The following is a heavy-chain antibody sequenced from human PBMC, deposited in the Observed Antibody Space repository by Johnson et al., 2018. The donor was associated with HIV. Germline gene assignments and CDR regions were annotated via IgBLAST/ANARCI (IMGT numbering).Heavy chain of an antibody. V-gene: IGHV3-33*06. CDR1: GFTFSSYG. CDR3: AKGGVPYCGGDCYDAFDI. CDR2: IWYDGSNK. J-gene: IGHJ3*02. D-gene: IGHD2-21*01. Sequence: QVQLVESGGGVVQPGRSLRLSCAASGFTFSSYGMHWVRQAPGKGLEWVAVIWYDGSNKYYADSVKGRFTISRDNSKNTLYLQMNSLGAEDTAVYYCAKGGVPYCGGDCYDAFDILGQGTMVTVSS.